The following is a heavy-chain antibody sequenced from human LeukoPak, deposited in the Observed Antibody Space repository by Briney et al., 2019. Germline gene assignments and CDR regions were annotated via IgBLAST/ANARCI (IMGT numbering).Heavy chain of an antibody. D-gene: IGHD3-9*01. J-gene: IGHJ4*02. V-gene: IGHV4-39*07. CDR3: AREPNYDIGPGGYFDY. CDR1: GGSISSSSYY. Sequence: NPSETLSLTCTVSGGSISSSSYYWGWIRQPPGKGLEWIGSIYYSGSTYYNPSLKSRVTISVDTSKNQFSLKLSSVTAADTAVYYCAREPNYDIGPGGYFDYWGQGTLVTVSS. CDR2: IYYSGST.